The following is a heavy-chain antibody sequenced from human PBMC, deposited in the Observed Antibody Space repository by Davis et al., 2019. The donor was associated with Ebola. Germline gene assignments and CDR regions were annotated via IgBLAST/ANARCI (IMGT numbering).Heavy chain of an antibody. Sequence: PGGSLRLSCAASGFTFSSYAMTWVRQAPGKGLEWVSTISGSGTYTYYADSVKGRFTISRDNSKNTLYLQMNSLRAEDTALYYCAKACSPLTGFCFDYWGQGTLVTVSS. CDR1: GFTFSSYA. CDR3: AKACSPLTGFCFDY. D-gene: IGHD2-15*01. J-gene: IGHJ4*02. CDR2: ISGSGTYT. V-gene: IGHV3-23*01.